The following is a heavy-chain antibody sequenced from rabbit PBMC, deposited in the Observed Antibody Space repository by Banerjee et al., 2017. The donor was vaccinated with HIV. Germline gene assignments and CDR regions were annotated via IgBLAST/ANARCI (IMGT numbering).Heavy chain of an antibody. D-gene: IGHD8-1*01. J-gene: IGHJ4*01. V-gene: IGHV1S7*01. Sequence: QLKESGGGLVQPGGSLKLSCKASGFDFSSYYMNWVRQAPGKGLEWIGYIDPVFDTTYYASWVNGRFTISSHNAQNTLYLQLNSLTAADTATYFCARNAAGSNYANDLWGQGTLVTVS. CDR1: GFDFSSYY. CDR2: IDPVFDTT. CDR3: ARNAAGSNYANDL.